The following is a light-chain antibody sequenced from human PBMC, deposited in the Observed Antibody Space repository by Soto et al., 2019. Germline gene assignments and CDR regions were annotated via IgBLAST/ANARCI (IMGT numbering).Light chain of an antibody. J-gene: IGLJ1*01. V-gene: IGLV1-51*02. Sequence: QSALTQPPSVSAAPGQKVTNSCSGSSSNIGNNYVSWYQQLPGTAPKLLIYENNKRPSGIPDRFSGSKSGTSATLGITGLQTGDEADYYCGTWDSSLTAFYVFGTGTKVTVL. CDR2: ENN. CDR3: GTWDSSLTAFYV. CDR1: SSNIGNNY.